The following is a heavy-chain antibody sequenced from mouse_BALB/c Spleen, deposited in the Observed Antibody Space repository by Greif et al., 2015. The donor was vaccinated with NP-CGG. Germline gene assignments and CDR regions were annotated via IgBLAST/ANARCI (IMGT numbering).Heavy chain of an antibody. D-gene: IGHD4-1*01. CDR3: ARRTGTEAMDY. CDR2: IYPGSGNT. Sequence: QVQLQQSGPELVKPGASVKISCKASGYTFTDYYINWVKQKPGQGLEWIGWIYPGSGNTKYNEKFKGKATLTVDTSSSTAYMRFSSLTSEDTAVYFCARRTGTEAMDYWGQGTSVTVSS. V-gene: IGHV1-84*02. CDR1: GYTFTDYY. J-gene: IGHJ4*01.